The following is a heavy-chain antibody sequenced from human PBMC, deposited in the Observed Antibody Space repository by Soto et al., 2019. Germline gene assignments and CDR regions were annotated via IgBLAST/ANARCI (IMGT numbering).Heavy chain of an antibody. J-gene: IGHJ3*02. CDR2: INPSGGST. V-gene: IGHV1-46*01. D-gene: IGHD1-26*01. CDR3: ARAPKGSSGSYSAFDI. CDR1: GYTFTSYY. Sequence: ASVKVSCKASGYTFTSYYMHWVRQAPGQGLEWMGIINPSGGSTSYAQKFQGRVTMTRDTSTSTVYMELSSLRSEDTAVYYCARAPKGSSGSYSAFDIWGQGTMVTVS.